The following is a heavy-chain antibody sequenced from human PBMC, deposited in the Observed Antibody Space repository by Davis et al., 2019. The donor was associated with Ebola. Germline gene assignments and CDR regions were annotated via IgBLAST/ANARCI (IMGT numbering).Heavy chain of an antibody. Sequence: ASVKVSCKASGYTFTSYAMHWVRQAPGQRLEWMGWINAGNGNTKYSQKFQGRVTITADESTSTAYMELSRLRSDDTAVYYCAREHRSAQLAVRGVITAGSSYYYYMDVWGKGTTVTVSS. D-gene: IGHD3-10*01. V-gene: IGHV1-3*01. CDR2: INAGNGNT. CDR3: AREHRSAQLAVRGVITAGSSYYYYMDV. CDR1: GYTFTSYA. J-gene: IGHJ6*03.